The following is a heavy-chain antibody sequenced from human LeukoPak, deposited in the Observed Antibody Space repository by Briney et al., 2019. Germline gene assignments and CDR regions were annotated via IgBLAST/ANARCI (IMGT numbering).Heavy chain of an antibody. V-gene: IGHV3-30*04. CDR1: GFIFSSYA. Sequence: PGGSLRLSCAASGFIFSSYAMHWVRQAPGKGLEWVAVISYDGSNKYFADSVKGRFTISRDNSTNTLFLQMNSLRAEDTAVYYCAREGPLRNYGDYGLGIDYWGQGTLVTVSS. J-gene: IGHJ4*02. CDR2: ISYDGSNK. D-gene: IGHD4-17*01. CDR3: AREGPLRNYGDYGLGIDY.